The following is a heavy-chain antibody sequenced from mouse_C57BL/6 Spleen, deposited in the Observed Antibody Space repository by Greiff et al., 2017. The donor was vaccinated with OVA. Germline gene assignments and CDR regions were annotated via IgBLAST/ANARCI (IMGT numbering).Heavy chain of an antibody. Sequence: EVQRVESGGGLVQPGGSMKLSCAASGFTFSDAWMDWVRQSPEKGLEWVAEIRNKANNHATYYAESVKGRFTISRDDSKSSVYLQMNSLRAEDTGIDYGHGAVVAPDYYAMDYWGQGTSVTVSS. CDR3: HGAVVAPDYYAMDY. CDR2: IRNKANNHAT. CDR1: GFTFSDAW. J-gene: IGHJ4*01. D-gene: IGHD1-1*01. V-gene: IGHV6-6*01.